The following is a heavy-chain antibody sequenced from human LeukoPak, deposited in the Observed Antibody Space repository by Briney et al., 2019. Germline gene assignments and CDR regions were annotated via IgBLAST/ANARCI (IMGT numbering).Heavy chain of an antibody. CDR1: GFTFSSYW. V-gene: IGHV3-7*01. Sequence: PGGSLRLSCAAPGFTFSSYWMSWVRQAPGKGLEWVANIKQDGSEKYYVDSVKGRFTISRDNAKNSLYLQMNSLRAEDTAVYYCASYCSGGSCYSGKRYFDYWGQGTLVTVSS. J-gene: IGHJ4*02. D-gene: IGHD2-15*01. CDR2: IKQDGSEK. CDR3: ASYCSGGSCYSGKRYFDY.